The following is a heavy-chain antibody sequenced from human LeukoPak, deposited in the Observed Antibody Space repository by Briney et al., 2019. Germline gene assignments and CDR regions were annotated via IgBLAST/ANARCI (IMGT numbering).Heavy chain of an antibody. CDR2: IHYNGRT. D-gene: IGHD2-15*01. J-gene: IGHJ4*02. CDR3: ARVRLSGVIDY. V-gene: IGHV4-59*01. CDR1: GGSMYDYY. Sequence: PSETLSLSCTVSGGSMYDYYWSWIRQPPVKGLEWIGHIHYNGRTNYNPSLESPATISIAMSKNQFSLNLSSVTAAETAVYYCARVRLSGVIDYWGQGTLVTVSS.